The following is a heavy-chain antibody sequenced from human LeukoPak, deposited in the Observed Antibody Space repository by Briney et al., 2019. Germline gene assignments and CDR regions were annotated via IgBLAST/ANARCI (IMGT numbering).Heavy chain of an antibody. D-gene: IGHD5-18*01. CDR3: ARLSAAVITRVYYFDY. CDR1: GYSFTNYW. V-gene: IGHV5-51*01. J-gene: IGHJ4*02. Sequence: ESLKISCKGSGYSFTNYWIGWVRQMPGKGLEWMGIIYPGDSDTRYSPSFQGQVTFSADKSISTAYLQWSSLKASDTAMYYCARLSAAVITRVYYFDYWGQGTLVTVSS. CDR2: IYPGDSDT.